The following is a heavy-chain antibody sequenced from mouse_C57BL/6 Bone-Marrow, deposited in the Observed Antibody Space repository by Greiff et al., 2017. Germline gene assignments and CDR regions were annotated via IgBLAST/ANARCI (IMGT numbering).Heavy chain of an antibody. J-gene: IGHJ2*01. CDR3: ARAGTEGFDY. CDR2: IWAGGST. Sequence: VQLQESGPGLVAPSQSLSITCTVSGFSLTSYGVHWVRQPPGKGLEWLGVIWAGGSTNYNSALMSRLSISKDNSKSQVFLKMNSLQTEDTAMYYCARAGTEGFDYWGQGTTLTVSS. V-gene: IGHV2-9*02. D-gene: IGHD3-3*01. CDR1: GFSLTSYG.